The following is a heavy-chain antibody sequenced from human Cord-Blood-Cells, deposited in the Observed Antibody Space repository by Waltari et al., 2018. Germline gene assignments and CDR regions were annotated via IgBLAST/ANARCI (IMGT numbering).Heavy chain of an antibody. V-gene: IGHV1-8*03. CDR1: GYTFTRYD. J-gene: IGHJ6*02. Sequence: QVQLVQSGAEVKKPGASVKVSCKASGYTFTRYDINGVGAATGQGLEWMGWMNPNSGNTGYAQKFQGRVTITRNTSISTAYMELSSLRSEDTAVYYCARGAGSSWYYYYGMDVWGQGTTVTVSS. D-gene: IGHD6-13*01. CDR3: ARGAGSSWYYYYGMDV. CDR2: MNPNSGNT.